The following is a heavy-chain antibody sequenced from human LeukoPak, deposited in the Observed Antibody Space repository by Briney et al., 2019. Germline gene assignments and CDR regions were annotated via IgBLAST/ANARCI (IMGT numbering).Heavy chain of an antibody. D-gene: IGHD3-22*01. CDR2: ISYDGSNK. CDR1: GFTFSSYG. V-gene: IGHV3-30*18. CDR3: AKDRDYYYDSSGSFDY. J-gene: IGHJ4*02. Sequence: GGSLRLSCAASGFTFSSYGMHWVRQAPGKGLEWVAVISYDGSNKYYADSVKGRFTISRDNSKNTLYLQMNSLRAEDTAVYYCAKDRDYYYDSSGSFDYWGQGTLVTVSS.